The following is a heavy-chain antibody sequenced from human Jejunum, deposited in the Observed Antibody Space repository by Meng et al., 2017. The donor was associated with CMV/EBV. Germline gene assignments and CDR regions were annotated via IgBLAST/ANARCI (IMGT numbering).Heavy chain of an antibody. CDR2: IYSDSDK. CDR1: GISDRDNN. J-gene: IGHJ6*02. V-gene: IGHV3-66*01. CDR3: ARDRRNRLKHYGMDV. Sequence: SGISDRDNNVSWDRQAKGRVLGGISVIYSDSDKYYARSVRRRFTTSRDTAKNTLYLQLNRLRAEDTAVYYCARDRRNRLKHYGMDVWGQGTTVTVSS.